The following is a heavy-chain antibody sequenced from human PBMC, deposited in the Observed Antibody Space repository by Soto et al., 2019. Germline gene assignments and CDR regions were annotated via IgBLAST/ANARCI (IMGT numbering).Heavy chain of an antibody. V-gene: IGHV5-51*01. J-gene: IGHJ6*02. CDR1: GYSFTSYW. Sequence: XESLTISLKGSGYSFTSYWIGLVRQMPGKGLEWMGIIYPGDSDTRYSPSFQGQVTISADKSISTAYLQWSSLKASDTAMYYCARQKLEYQLLSPYYYYGMDVWGQGTTVTVSS. CDR2: IYPGDSDT. CDR3: ARQKLEYQLLSPYYYYGMDV. D-gene: IGHD2-2*01.